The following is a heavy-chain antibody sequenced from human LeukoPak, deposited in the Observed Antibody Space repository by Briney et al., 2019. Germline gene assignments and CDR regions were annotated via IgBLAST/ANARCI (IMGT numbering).Heavy chain of an antibody. CDR3: AREGVYCSSTSCVNWFDP. CDR2: INSDGSST. D-gene: IGHD2-2*01. CDR1: GFTFSSYW. V-gene: IGHV3-74*01. J-gene: IGHJ5*02. Sequence: GGSLRLSCAASGFTFSSYWMHWVRQAPGKGLVWVSRINSDGSSTNYADSGKGRFTISRDNAKNSVYLQMNSLRAEDTAVYYCAREGVYCSSTSCVNWFDPWGQGTLVTVSS.